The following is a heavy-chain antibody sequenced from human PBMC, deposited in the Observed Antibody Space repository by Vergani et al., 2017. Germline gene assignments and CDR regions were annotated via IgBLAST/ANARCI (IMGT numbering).Heavy chain of an antibody. J-gene: IGHJ4*02. CDR3: AKHFRGWGIDY. Sequence: QVQLVESGGGVVQPGESLRLSCAASGFPFSTYGMQWIRQGPGKGLEFVAFIQFDGSNQYYADSVKGRFTLSRDFSKNTLYLQMNSLRTDDTATYYCAKHFRGWGIDYWGQGTQVIVSS. CDR1: GFPFSTYG. CDR2: IQFDGSNQ. V-gene: IGHV3-30*02. D-gene: IGHD3-16*01.